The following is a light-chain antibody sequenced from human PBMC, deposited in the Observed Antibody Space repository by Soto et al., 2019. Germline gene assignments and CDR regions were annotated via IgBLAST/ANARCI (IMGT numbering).Light chain of an antibody. CDR2: DAS. Sequence: EIVLTQSPVTLSLSPGERATLSCRASQSVSRYLAWYQQKPGQAPRLLIYDASNRATGIPARFSGSGSGTDFTLTISSLEPEDFAVYYCQQRSNWPPSITFGQGTRLEIK. J-gene: IGKJ5*01. CDR1: QSVSRY. V-gene: IGKV3-11*01. CDR3: QQRSNWPPSIT.